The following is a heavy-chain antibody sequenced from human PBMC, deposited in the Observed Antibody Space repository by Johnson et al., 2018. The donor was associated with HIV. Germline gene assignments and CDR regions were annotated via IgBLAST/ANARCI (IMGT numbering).Heavy chain of an antibody. Sequence: VQLVESGGGLIQPGGSLRLSCAASGFTVSSNYMSWVRQAPGKGLEWVSVIYSGGNTYYAEPVQGRFPISGDHSKNTLYLQMNSLRAEDTAVYYCARDRGSSSPAHAFDIWGQGTMVTVS. CDR1: GFTVSSNY. V-gene: IGHV3-53*01. CDR3: ARDRGSSSPAHAFDI. J-gene: IGHJ3*02. CDR2: IYSGGNT. D-gene: IGHD6-6*01.